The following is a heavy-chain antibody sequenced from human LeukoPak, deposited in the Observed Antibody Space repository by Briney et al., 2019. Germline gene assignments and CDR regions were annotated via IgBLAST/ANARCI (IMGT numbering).Heavy chain of an antibody. CDR2: INPDGSST. Sequence: GSLRLSCAASGFSFSTYWMHWVRQGPGKGLVWVSRINPDGSSTNYAESVKGRFTISRDNAKNTVYLQMNSLRAEDTAVYYCAKGAWTAYYLDYWGQGTLVTVSS. V-gene: IGHV3-74*01. CDR1: GFSFSTYW. D-gene: IGHD3/OR15-3a*01. J-gene: IGHJ4*02. CDR3: AKGAWTAYYLDY.